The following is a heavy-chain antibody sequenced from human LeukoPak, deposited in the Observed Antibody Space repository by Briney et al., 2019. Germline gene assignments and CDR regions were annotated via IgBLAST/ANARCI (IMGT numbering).Heavy chain of an antibody. V-gene: IGHV3-21*01. CDR2: ISSSSSYI. CDR1: GFTFSSYA. J-gene: IGHJ4*02. CDR3: ARDIDGDSGYDFDY. D-gene: IGHD5-12*01. Sequence: PGGSLRLSCAASGFTFSSYAMNWVRQAPGKGLEWVSSISSSSSYIYYADSVKGRFTISRDNAKNSLYLQMNSLRAEDTAVYYCARDIDGDSGYDFDYWGQGTLVTVSS.